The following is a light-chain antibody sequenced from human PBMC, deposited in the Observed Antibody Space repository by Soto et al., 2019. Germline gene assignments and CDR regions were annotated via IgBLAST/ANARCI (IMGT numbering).Light chain of an antibody. V-gene: IGKV3D-15*01. CDR1: QSVSSD. Sequence: EIVMTQSPATLSVSLGERATLSCRASQSVSSDLAWYHQKPGQAPRLLIHGASTRATGIPARFSGSGSGTEFTLTISSLQSEDFAVYYCQQYNNWPGTFGQGTKVEIK. J-gene: IGKJ1*01. CDR3: QQYNNWPGT. CDR2: GAS.